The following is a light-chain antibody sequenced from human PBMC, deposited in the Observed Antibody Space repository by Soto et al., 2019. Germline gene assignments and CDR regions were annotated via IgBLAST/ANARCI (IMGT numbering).Light chain of an antibody. CDR3: AAWDDTLNGPL. CDR1: SSNIGANT. V-gene: IGLV1-44*01. Sequence: QSVLTQPPSASGTPGQRVTISCSGSSSNIGANTVNWYQQLPGTAPKLLIYNNNQRPSGVPDRFSGSKSGTSASLAISGLQSEDEADFYCAAWDDTLNGPLFGGGTK. CDR2: NNN. J-gene: IGLJ2*01.